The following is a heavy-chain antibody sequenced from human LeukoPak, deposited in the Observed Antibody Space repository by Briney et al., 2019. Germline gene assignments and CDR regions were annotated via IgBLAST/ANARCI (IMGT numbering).Heavy chain of an antibody. J-gene: IGHJ4*02. CDR1: GASIDSHSW. D-gene: IGHD1-14*01. CDR2: IYHSGGA. Sequence: SGTLSLTCAVSGASIDSHSWWSWVRQPPGKGLEWIGEIYHSGGANHKPSLKSRVTMSVDTSKNHFSLKLTSVTAADTAVYYCAYNRNFALDNWGQGTLVTVSS. CDR3: AYNRNFALDN. V-gene: IGHV4-4*02.